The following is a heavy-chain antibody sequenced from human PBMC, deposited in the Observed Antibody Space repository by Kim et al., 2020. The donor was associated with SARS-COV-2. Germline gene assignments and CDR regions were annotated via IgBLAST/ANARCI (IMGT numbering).Heavy chain of an antibody. D-gene: IGHD1-26*01. V-gene: IGHV3-30*18. J-gene: IGHJ4*02. CDR2: VSYDGRNT. CDR1: GFTFSSYG. Sequence: GGSLRLSCAASGFTFSSYGMHWVRQAPGKGLEWVAVVSYDGRNTHYADSVKGRFTISRDNPENTLYLQINSLRSEDTAVYYCAKERTNSDDYFDYWGQGTLVTVSS. CDR3: AKERTNSDDYFDY.